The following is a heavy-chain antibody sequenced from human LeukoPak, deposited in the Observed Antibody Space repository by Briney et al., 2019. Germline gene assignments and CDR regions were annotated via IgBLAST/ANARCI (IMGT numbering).Heavy chain of an antibody. V-gene: IGHV4-61*01. D-gene: IGHD3-16*01. J-gene: IGHJ3*02. CDR2: IYYSGST. CDR3: ARDWGQDTFDI. Sequence: PSETLSLTCTVSGGSISSSSYYCSWIRQPPGKGLEWIGYIYYSGSTSYNPSLKSRVTISVDTSKNQFSLKLSSVTAADTAVYYCARDWGQDTFDIWGQGTMVTVSS. CDR1: GGSISSSSYY.